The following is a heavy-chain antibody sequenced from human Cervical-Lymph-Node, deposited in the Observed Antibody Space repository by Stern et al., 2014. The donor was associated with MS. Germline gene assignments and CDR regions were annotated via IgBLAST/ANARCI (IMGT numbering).Heavy chain of an antibody. CDR1: GGSINSYY. CDR3: ARGDLMTSVND. Sequence: QVQLQESGPGLVKPSETLSLTCTVSGGSINSYYWSWIRQPPGKGLEWIGFFFYSVNIKYNPSLKSRVTISSDSSKNQFSLRLNSVTAADTAVYFCARGDLMTSVNDWGQGTLVTVSS. CDR2: FFYSVNI. V-gene: IGHV4-59*01. J-gene: IGHJ1*01. D-gene: IGHD2-8*01.